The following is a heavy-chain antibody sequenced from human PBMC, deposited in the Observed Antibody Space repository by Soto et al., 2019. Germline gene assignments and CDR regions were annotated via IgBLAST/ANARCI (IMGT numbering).Heavy chain of an antibody. V-gene: IGHV4-31*03. CDR1: VGSISSGGYY. CDR3: ARVGYCGHEDWNYGMEV. CDR2: IHYSGST. Sequence: TLSLTCTFSVGSISSGGYYCSWIREHPWKGLEWIGYIHYSGSTYYNPSLKSRVTISVETSKNQFSLKLSSVTAPEPAVYYCARVGYCGHEDWNYGMEVYGQGTTFRVSS. J-gene: IGHJ6*02. D-gene: IGHD5-12*01.